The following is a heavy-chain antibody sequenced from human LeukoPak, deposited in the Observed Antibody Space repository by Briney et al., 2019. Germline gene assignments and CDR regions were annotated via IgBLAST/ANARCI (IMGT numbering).Heavy chain of an antibody. CDR3: AKDDSGSYYPYYYYMDV. CDR1: GGSFSGYY. CDR2: ISGSGGST. D-gene: IGHD1-26*01. Sequence: PSETLSLTCAVYGGSFSGYYWSWVRQAPGKGLEWVSAISGSGGSTYYADSVKGRFTISRDNSKNTLYLQMNSLRAEDTAVYYCAKDDSGSYYPYYYYMDVWGKGTTVTISS. J-gene: IGHJ6*03. V-gene: IGHV3-23*01.